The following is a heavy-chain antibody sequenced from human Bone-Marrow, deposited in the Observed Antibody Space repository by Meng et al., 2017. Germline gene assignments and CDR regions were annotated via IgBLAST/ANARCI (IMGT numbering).Heavy chain of an antibody. CDR1: GFTFSSYG. J-gene: IGHJ4*02. V-gene: IGHV3-33*01. CDR3: ARGGVTTRFYEY. Sequence: GESLKISCAASGFTFSSYGMHWVRQAPGKGLEWVAVIWYDGSNKYYADSVKGRFTISRDNSENTLYLQMNSLRAEDTAVYYCARGGVTTRFYEYWGQGTLVNVSS. D-gene: IGHD4-17*01. CDR2: IWYDGSNK.